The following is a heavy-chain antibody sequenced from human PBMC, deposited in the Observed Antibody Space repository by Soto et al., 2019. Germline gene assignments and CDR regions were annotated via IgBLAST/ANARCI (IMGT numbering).Heavy chain of an antibody. V-gene: IGHV6-1*01. CDR2: TYYRSKWYY. CDR1: GDSVSIKSAA. CDR3: ARDPGYSLDY. Sequence: SQTLSLTCAISGDSVSIKSAAWNWIRQSPSRGLEWLGRTYYRSKWYYDYADSVKSRITINSDTSKNQFSLPLNSVTPEDTAVYYCARDPGYSLDYWGQGTLVTVSS. J-gene: IGHJ4*02. D-gene: IGHD5-18*01.